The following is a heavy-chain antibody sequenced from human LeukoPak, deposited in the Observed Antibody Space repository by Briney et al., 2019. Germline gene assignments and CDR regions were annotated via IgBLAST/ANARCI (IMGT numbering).Heavy chain of an antibody. CDR2: ISPSSGGT. CDR3: ARGRGVTTVTYSDY. V-gene: IGHV1-2*02. J-gene: IGHJ4*02. CDR1: GYTSTGYH. Sequence: ASVKVSCKASGYTSTGYHMYWVRQAPGQGLEWMGWISPSSGGTNYAQVFQGRVTMTRDTSISTAYMELTSLTSDDTAVYYCARGRGVTTVTYSDYWGQGTLVTVSS. D-gene: IGHD4-17*01.